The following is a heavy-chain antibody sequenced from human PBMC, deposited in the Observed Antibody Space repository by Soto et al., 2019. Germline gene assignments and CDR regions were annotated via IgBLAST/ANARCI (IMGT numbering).Heavy chain of an antibody. CDR3: ARVGPWVPYYYDSSPYTFENWFDP. J-gene: IGHJ5*02. V-gene: IGHV4-38-2*01. Sequence: PSEALSVTCAVSGYSIISGYYWGCLRQPPGKGLAWLGSIYHGGSTYYNPSLNSRVTLSIDMTNNHVSLILNSVTAADTAVYYCARVGPWVPYYYDSSPYTFENWFDPWGQGTLVTVS. CDR1: GYSIISGYY. D-gene: IGHD3-22*01. CDR2: IYHGGST.